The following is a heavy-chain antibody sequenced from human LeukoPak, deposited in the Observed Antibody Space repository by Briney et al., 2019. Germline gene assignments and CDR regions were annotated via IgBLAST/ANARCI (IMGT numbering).Heavy chain of an antibody. CDR2: INPRDSDT. CDR3: ARHSYCGSTTCYYYYGMDV. CDR1: GYSFTSYW. Sequence: GESLKISCNVSGYSFTSYWIGWVRQMPGKGLAWMGIINPRDSDTKYSPSFQGQPTISVDKSISTAYLQWSSLKASDTAMYYCARHSYCGSTTCYYYYGMDVWGQGTTVTVSS. D-gene: IGHD2-2*01. J-gene: IGHJ6*02. V-gene: IGHV5-51*01.